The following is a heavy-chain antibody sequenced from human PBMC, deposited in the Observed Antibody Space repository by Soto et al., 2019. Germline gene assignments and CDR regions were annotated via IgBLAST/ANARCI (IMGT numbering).Heavy chain of an antibody. V-gene: IGHV3-33*01. J-gene: IGHJ4*02. CDR1: GFTFSSYG. Sequence: GGSLRLSCAASGFTFSSYGMHWVRQAPGKGLEWVAVIWYDGSNKYYADSVKGRFTISRDNSKNTLYLQMNSLRAEDTAVYYCARGAVAGTFADYWGQGTLVTVSS. CDR3: ARGAVAGTFADY. D-gene: IGHD6-19*01. CDR2: IWYDGSNK.